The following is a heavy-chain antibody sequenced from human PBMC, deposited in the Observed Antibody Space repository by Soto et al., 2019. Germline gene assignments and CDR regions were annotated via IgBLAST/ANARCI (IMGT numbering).Heavy chain of an antibody. V-gene: IGHV5-51*01. Sequence: GESLKISCKGSGYSFTSYWIGWVRQMPGKGLEWMGIIYPGDSDTRYSPSFQGQVTISADKSISTAYLQWSSLKASDTAMYYCARLRYCSSTSCYAGYYYSYYMEVWGKGTTVTVSS. CDR3: ARLRYCSSTSCYAGYYYSYYMEV. D-gene: IGHD2-2*01. CDR1: GYSFTSYW. J-gene: IGHJ6*03. CDR2: IYPGDSDT.